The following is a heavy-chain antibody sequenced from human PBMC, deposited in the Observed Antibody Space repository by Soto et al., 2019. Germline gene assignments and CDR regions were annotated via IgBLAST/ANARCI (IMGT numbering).Heavy chain of an antibody. CDR1: GFTFSSYC. J-gene: IGHJ4*02. D-gene: IGHD3-3*01. CDR3: ARDKRDLRFLEWSYYFDF. Sequence: GGSLRHSCPASGFTFSSYCAHSVRQAPGKGLEWVAVISYDGSNKYYADSVKGRFTISRDNSKNTLYLQMNSLRAEDTAVYYCARDKRDLRFLEWSYYFDFWGQGTLVTVS. CDR2: ISYDGSNK. V-gene: IGHV3-30*03.